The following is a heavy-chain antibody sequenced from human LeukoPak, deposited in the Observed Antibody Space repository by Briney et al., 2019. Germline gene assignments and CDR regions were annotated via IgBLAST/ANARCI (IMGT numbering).Heavy chain of an antibody. J-gene: IGHJ4*02. CDR2: ISSSSSYT. D-gene: IGHD6-13*01. CDR3: AREVEAAGFDY. V-gene: IGHV3-11*05. CDR1: GFTFSDYY. Sequence: GGSLRLSCAGSGFTFSDYYMSWLRQAPGKGLEWVSYISSSSSYTNYADSVKGRFTISRDNAKNSLNLQMNSLRAEDTAVYYCAREVEAAGFDYWGQGTLVTVSS.